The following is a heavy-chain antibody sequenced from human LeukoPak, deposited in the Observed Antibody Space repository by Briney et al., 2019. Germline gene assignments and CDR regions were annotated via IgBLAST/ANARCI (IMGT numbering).Heavy chain of an antibody. CDR2: VNSDGSST. D-gene: IGHD1-7*01. J-gene: IGHJ6*02. Sequence: PGGSLRLSCAASRGFTFSTNWMYRVRQAPGKGLVWVSRVNSDGSSTAYADSVKGRFTISRDNVNNILYLQMNSLRAEDTAVYYCVRNNWNSVFYGMDVWGQGTTVTVSS. V-gene: IGHV3-74*01. CDR3: VRNNWNSVFYGMDV. CDR1: RGFTFSTNW.